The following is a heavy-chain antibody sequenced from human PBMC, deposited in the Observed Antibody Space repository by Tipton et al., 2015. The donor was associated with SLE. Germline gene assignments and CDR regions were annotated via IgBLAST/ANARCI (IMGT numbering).Heavy chain of an antibody. Sequence: SLRLSCAASGFTFSSYGMHWVRQAPGKGLEWVSSISSSSSYIYYADSVKGRFTISRDNAKNSLYLQMNSLRAEDTAVYYCARDAGYSGYAQWGQGTLVTVSS. V-gene: IGHV3-21*01. J-gene: IGHJ4*02. CDR3: ARDAGYSGYAQ. CDR2: ISSSSSYI. CDR1: GFTFSSYG. D-gene: IGHD5-12*01.